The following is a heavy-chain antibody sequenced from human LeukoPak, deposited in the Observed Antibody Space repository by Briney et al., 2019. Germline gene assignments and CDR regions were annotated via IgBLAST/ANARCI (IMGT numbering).Heavy chain of an antibody. CDR2: INPNSGGT. V-gene: IGHV1-2*02. D-gene: IGHD2-15*01. J-gene: IGHJ4*02. CDR1: GYSFTGYY. Sequence: ASVKVSCKASGYSFTGYYMHWVRQAPGQGLEWMGWINPNSGGTNYAQKFQGRVTMTRDTSISTAYMELSRLRSDDTAVYYCARDRVVVAATLGNDYWGQGTLVTVSS. CDR3: ARDRVVVAATLGNDY.